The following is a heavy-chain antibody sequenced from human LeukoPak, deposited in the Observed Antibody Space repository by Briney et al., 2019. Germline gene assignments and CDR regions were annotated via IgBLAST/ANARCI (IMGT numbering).Heavy chain of an antibody. V-gene: IGHV3-23*01. J-gene: IGHJ6*03. D-gene: IGHD2-2*01. CDR3: ARELVGYCSSTSCYYYMDV. Sequence: GGSLRLSCAASGFTFKNFVMTWVRQAPGQGLDWVSAISGNTGATYYADSVKGRFTISRDNSKNTLYLQMNSLRAEDTAVYYCARELVGYCSSTSCYYYMDVWGKGTTVTVSS. CDR1: GFTFKNFV. CDR2: ISGNTGAT.